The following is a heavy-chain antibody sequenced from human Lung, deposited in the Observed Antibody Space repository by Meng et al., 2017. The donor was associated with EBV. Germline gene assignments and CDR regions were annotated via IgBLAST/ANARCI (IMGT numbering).Heavy chain of an antibody. Sequence: EGQLVEAGGGLVQPGGALRLSCAASGFTFSSYDMHWVRQATGKGLEWVSAIGTAGDTYYPGSEKGRFTISRENAKNSLYLQMNSLRAGDTAVYYCARAGSNWYFDLWGRGTLVTVSS. V-gene: IGHV3-13*01. CDR1: GFTFSSYD. CDR2: IGTAGDT. CDR3: ARAGSNWYFDL. J-gene: IGHJ2*01.